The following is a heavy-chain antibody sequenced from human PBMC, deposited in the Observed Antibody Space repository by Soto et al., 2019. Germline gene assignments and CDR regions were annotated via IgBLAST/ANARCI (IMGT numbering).Heavy chain of an antibody. CDR3: ARGYCSGGSCYLPLDY. Sequence: QVQLVQSGAEVMKPGSSVKVSCKASGGTFSSYAISWVRQAPGQGLEWMGGIIPIFGTANYAQKFQGRVTITADESTRTAYMELSSLRSEDTAVYYCARGYCSGGSCYLPLDYWGQGTLVTVSS. CDR1: GGTFSSYA. V-gene: IGHV1-69*01. CDR2: IIPIFGTA. D-gene: IGHD2-15*01. J-gene: IGHJ4*02.